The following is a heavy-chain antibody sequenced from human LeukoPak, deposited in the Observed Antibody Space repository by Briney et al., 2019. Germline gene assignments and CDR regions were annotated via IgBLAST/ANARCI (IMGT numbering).Heavy chain of an antibody. Sequence: SETLSLTCTVSGGPISSYYWSWIRQPPGKGLEWIGYIYYSGSTNYNPSLKSRVTISVDTSKNQFSLKLSSVTAADTAVYYCARGRWLQLPDYWGQGTLVTVSS. J-gene: IGHJ4*02. CDR3: ARGRWLQLPDY. CDR2: IYYSGST. CDR1: GGPISSYY. V-gene: IGHV4-59*01. D-gene: IGHD5-24*01.